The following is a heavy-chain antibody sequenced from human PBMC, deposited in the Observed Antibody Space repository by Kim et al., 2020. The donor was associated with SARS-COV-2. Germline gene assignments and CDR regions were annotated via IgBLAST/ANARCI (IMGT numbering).Heavy chain of an antibody. Sequence: SETPSLTCAVYGGSFSGYYWSWIRQPPGKGLEWIGEINHSGSTNYNPSLKSRVTISVDTSKNQFSLKLSSVTAADTAVYYCARGGRGCSGGSCYSRYNWFDPWGQGTLVTVSS. V-gene: IGHV4-34*01. CDR2: INHSGST. D-gene: IGHD2-15*01. CDR1: GGSFSGYY. CDR3: ARGGRGCSGGSCYSRYNWFDP. J-gene: IGHJ5*02.